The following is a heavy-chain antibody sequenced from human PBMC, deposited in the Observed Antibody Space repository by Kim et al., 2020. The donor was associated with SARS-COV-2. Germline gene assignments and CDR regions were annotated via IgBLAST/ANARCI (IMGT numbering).Heavy chain of an antibody. CDR1: GYTFTSYA. CDR3: AREGVPGIAAAGTEYFDY. D-gene: IGHD6-13*01. J-gene: IGHJ4*02. V-gene: IGHV1-3*01. CDR2: INAGNGNT. Sequence: ASVKVSCKASGYTFTSYAMHWVRQAPGQRLEWMGWINAGNGNTKYSQKFQGRVTITRDTSASTAYMELSSLRSEDTAVYYCAREGVPGIAAAGTEYFDYWGQGTLVTVSS.